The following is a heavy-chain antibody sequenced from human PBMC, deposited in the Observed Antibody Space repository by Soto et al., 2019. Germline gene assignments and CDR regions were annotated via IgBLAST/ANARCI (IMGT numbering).Heavy chain of an antibody. V-gene: IGHV1-3*01. CDR3: ARVANYDFWSGRKNWFDP. D-gene: IGHD3-3*01. CDR2: INAGNGNT. J-gene: IGHJ5*02. CDR1: GYTFTSYA. Sequence: ASVKVSCKASGYTFTSYAMHWVRQAPGQRLEWMGWINAGNGNTKYSQKFQGRVTITRDTSASTAYMELSSLRSEDTAVYYCARVANYDFWSGRKNWFDPWGQGTLVTVSS.